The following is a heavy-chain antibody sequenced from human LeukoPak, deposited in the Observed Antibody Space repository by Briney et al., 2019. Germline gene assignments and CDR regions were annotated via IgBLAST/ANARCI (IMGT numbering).Heavy chain of an antibody. V-gene: IGHV3-21*05. CDR1: DSFTIART. CDR2: IITNIGYI. D-gene: IGHD3-10*01. Sequence: RGSLRLSCVQSGDSFTIARTTWGCHGLEEGLECVSYIITNIGYINNADSVKGRFTISRDNAKNSLYLQMNSLRAEDTAVYYCARDKWLWFGELLPYYYYGMDVWGQGTTVTVSS. J-gene: IGHJ6*02. CDR3: ARDKWLWFGELLPYYYYGMDV.